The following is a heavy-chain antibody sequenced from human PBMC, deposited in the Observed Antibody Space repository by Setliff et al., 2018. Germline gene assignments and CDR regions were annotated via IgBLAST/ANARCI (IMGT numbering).Heavy chain of an antibody. CDR1: GYTFTSYG. V-gene: IGHV1-18*01. CDR2: ISAYNGNT. CDR3: ARGKSYYYYMDV. J-gene: IGHJ6*03. Sequence: ASVKVSCKASGYTFTSYGISWVRQAPGQGLEWMGWISAYNGNTNYAQKLQGRVTMTTNTSTSTPYMELSSLRSEDTAVYYCARGKSYYYYMDVWGKGTTVTVSS.